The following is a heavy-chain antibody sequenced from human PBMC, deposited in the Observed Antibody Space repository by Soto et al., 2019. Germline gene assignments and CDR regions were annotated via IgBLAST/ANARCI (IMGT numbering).Heavy chain of an antibody. CDR3: AKDPIVVVTPRLFDY. CDR2: ISGSGGST. CDR1: GFTFSSYA. J-gene: IGHJ4*02. V-gene: IGHV3-23*01. D-gene: IGHD3-22*01. Sequence: EVQLLESGGGLVQPGGSLRLSCAASGFTFSSYAMSWVRQAPGKGLEWVSAISGSGGSTYYADSVKGRFTISRDNSKNTLYLQMNSLRAEDKAVYYCAKDPIVVVTPRLFDYWGQGTLVTVSS.